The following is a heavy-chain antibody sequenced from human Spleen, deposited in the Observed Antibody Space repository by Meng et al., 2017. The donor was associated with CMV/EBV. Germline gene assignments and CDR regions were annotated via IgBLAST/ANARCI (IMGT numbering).Heavy chain of an antibody. D-gene: IGHD6-19*01. J-gene: IGHJ6*02. V-gene: IGHV4-59*01. CDR2: IYYSGTT. CDR1: GGSISSYY. Sequence: SETLSLTCTVSGGSISSYYWSWIRQPPGKGLEWIGYIYYSGTTNYNPSLKSRVTISVDTSKNQFSLKLSSVTAADTAVYYCAKDAAAVAGTYYDYYYGMDVWGQGTTVTVSS. CDR3: AKDAAAVAGTYYDYYYGMDV.